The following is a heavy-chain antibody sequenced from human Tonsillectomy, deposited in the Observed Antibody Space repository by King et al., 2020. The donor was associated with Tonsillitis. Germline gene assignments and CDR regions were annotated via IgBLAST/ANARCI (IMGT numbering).Heavy chain of an antibody. V-gene: IGHV1-2*02. J-gene: IGHJ6*02. CDR2: INPNSGGS. D-gene: IGHD3-10*01. CDR1: GYTFTDYY. CDR3: ARGHYYYGLDV. Sequence: VQLVQAGAEVRKPGASVKVSCKASGYTFTDYYMHWVRQAPGQGLEWMAWINPNSGGSESEQKFQGRVTMTRDTSISTAYMELGRLRSDDTAVYFCARGHYYYGLDVWGQGTTVTVSS.